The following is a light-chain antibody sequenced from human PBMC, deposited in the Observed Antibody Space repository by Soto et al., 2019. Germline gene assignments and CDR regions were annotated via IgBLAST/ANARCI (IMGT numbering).Light chain of an antibody. J-gene: IGKJ5*01. CDR1: QSVGTY. V-gene: IGKV3-11*01. CDR2: DVS. Sequence: EIVLTQSPATLSLSPGERATLSCRASQSVGTYLAWYQQKPGQSPRLLMFDVSNRATGIPARFSGSGSGTEFTLTISSLQSEDFAVYYCQQYNNWPPITFGQGRLLEIK. CDR3: QQYNNWPPIT.